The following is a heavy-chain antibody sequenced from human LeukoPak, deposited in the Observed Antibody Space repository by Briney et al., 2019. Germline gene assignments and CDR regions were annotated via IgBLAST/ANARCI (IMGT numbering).Heavy chain of an antibody. D-gene: IGHD3-22*01. CDR2: INHSGST. V-gene: IGHV4-34*01. CDR1: GGSFSGYY. CDR3: ARDLDYYGSSCYYPHAFDI. J-gene: IGHJ3*02. Sequence: PAETLSLTCAAYGGSFSGYYWSWLRQPPGKGVEWIGEINHSGSTNYNPSLKSRVTISVDTSKNQFSLKLSSVTAADTAVYYCARDLDYYGSSCYYPHAFDIWGQGTMVTVSS.